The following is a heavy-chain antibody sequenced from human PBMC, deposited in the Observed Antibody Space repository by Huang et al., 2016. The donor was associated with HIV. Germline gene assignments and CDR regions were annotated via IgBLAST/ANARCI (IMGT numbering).Heavy chain of an antibody. Sequence: QVQLVQSGAEVKKPGSSVKVSCKASADTFSSYAITWVRQAPGQGLEWMVGIIPPLGTTDYAQKFQDRVTITADESTNTAYMELSSLRSEDTAVYFCARVSRATAAGFAFDIWGQGTMVTVSS. V-gene: IGHV1-69*13. CDR3: ARVSRATAAGFAFDI. CDR2: IIPPLGTT. D-gene: IGHD2-15*01. CDR1: ADTFSSYA. J-gene: IGHJ3*02.